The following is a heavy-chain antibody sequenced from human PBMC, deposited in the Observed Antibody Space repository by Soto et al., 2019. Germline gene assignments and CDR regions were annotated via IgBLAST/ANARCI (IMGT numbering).Heavy chain of an antibody. J-gene: IGHJ4*02. Sequence: GGSLRLSCAASGFTVSSNYMSWVRQAPGKGLEWVSVIYSGGSTYYADSVKGRFTISRDNSQNTLYLQMNTLRAEDTAVYYCARGLEYSKHFYNWGQGTLVTVSS. CDR1: GFTVSSNY. V-gene: IGHV3-53*01. CDR2: IYSGGST. D-gene: IGHD4-4*01. CDR3: ARGLEYSKHFYN.